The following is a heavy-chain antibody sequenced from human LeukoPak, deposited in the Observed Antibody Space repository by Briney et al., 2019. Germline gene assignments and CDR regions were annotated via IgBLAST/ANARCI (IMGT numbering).Heavy chain of an antibody. J-gene: IGHJ4*02. CDR3: ARRLYYYGSGSYFFDY. CDR2: INHSGST. Sequence: PSETLSLTCAVYGGSFSGYYWSWIRQPPGKGLEWIGEINHSGSTNYNPSLKSRVTISVDTSKNQFSLKLSSVTAADTAVYYCARRLYYYGSGSYFFDYWGQGTLVTVSS. D-gene: IGHD3-10*01. V-gene: IGHV4-34*01. CDR1: GGSFSGYY.